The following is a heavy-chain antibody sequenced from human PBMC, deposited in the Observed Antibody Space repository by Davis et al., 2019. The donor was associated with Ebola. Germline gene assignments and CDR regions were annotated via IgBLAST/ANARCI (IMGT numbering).Heavy chain of an antibody. Sequence: ASVKVSCKVSGGIFTKYAVSWVRQAPGQGLEWLGWIRTYDGNTNYAQKLQDRVTMTTDTPTTTVFMELRNLRSDDTAVYWCARGEGAPDNWGQGTLVTVSS. J-gene: IGHJ4*02. CDR1: GGIFTKYA. D-gene: IGHD1-26*01. CDR2: IRTYDGNT. CDR3: ARGEGAPDN. V-gene: IGHV1-18*01.